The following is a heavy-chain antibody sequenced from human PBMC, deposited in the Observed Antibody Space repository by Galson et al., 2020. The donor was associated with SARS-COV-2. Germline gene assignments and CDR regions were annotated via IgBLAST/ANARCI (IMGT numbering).Heavy chain of an antibody. CDR3: ARAGFLEARGGDCHFDC. D-gene: IGHD2-21*02. V-gene: IGHV3-7*04. Sequence: LSLTCAASGFTFSNYWMSWVRQAPGKGLEWVANIKPDGSEKYYVDSLKGRFTISRDNAKSSLYLQMNSLRADDTAVYYCARAGFLEARGGDCHFDCWGQGTLVTVSS. CDR2: IKPDGSEK. CDR1: GFTFSNYW. J-gene: IGHJ4*02.